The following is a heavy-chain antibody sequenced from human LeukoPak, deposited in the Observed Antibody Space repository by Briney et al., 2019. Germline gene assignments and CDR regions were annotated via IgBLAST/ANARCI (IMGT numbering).Heavy chain of an antibody. CDR3: ARAGQQLVRRIQH. CDR2: INHSGST. D-gene: IGHD6-13*01. V-gene: IGHV4-34*01. J-gene: IGHJ1*01. Sequence: SETLSLTCAVYGGSFSGYYWSWIRQPPGKGLEWIGEINHSGSTNYNPSLKSRVTISVDTSKNRFSLKLSSVTAADTAVYYCARAGQQLVRRIQHWGQGTLVTVSS. CDR1: GGSFSGYY.